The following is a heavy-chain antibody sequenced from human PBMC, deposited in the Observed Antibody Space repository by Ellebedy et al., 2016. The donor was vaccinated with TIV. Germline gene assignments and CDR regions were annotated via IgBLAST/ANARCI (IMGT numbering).Heavy chain of an antibody. CDR1: GYTFTSYY. Sequence: AASVKVSCKASGYTFTSYYMHWVRQAPGQGLEWMGIINPSGGSTSYAQKFQGRVTITADESTSTAYMELSSLRSGDTAVYYCARVDGLWGDYWGQGTLVTVSS. CDR3: ARVDGLWGDY. V-gene: IGHV1-46*01. D-gene: IGHD7-27*01. J-gene: IGHJ4*02. CDR2: INPSGGST.